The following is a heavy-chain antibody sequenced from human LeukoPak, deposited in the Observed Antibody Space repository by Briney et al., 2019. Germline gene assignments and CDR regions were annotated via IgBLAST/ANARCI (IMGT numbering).Heavy chain of an antibody. D-gene: IGHD4-23*01. J-gene: IGHJ5*02. CDR2: IIPILGIA. CDR3: ARGVDGGNSDWFDP. V-gene: IGHV1-69*04. Sequence: SVKVSCKASGGTFSSYAISWVRQAPGRGLEWMGRIIPILGIANYAQKFQGRVTITADKSTSTAYMELSSLRSEDTAVYYCARGVDGGNSDWFDPWGQGTLVTVSS. CDR1: GGTFSSYA.